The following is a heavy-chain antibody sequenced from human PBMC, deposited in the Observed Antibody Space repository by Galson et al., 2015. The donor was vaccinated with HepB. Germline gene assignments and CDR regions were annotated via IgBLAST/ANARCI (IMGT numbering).Heavy chain of an antibody. CDR3: ARDHGVKAARPYYYYGMDV. D-gene: IGHD6-6*01. J-gene: IGHJ6*02. V-gene: IGHV1-69*13. CDR2: IIPIFGTA. CDR1: GGTFSSHA. Sequence: SVKVSCKASGGTFSSHAISWVRQAPGQGLEWMGGIIPIFGTANYAQKFQGRVTITADESTSTAYMELSSLRSEDTAVYYCARDHGVKAARPYYYYGMDVWGQGTTVTVSS.